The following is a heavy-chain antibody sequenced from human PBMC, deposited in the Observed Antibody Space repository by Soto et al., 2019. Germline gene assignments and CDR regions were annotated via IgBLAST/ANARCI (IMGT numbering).Heavy chain of an antibody. CDR1: GGTFSSYA. J-gene: IGHJ5*02. CDR3: ARQGTSEYSSSLNWFDP. D-gene: IGHD6-6*01. Sequence: SVKVSCKASGGTFSSYAISWVRQAPGQGLEWMGGIIPIFGTANYAQKFQGRVTITADESTSTAYMELSSLRSEDTAVYYCARQGTSEYSSSLNWFDPWRQRTRVTVSS. V-gene: IGHV1-69*13. CDR2: IIPIFGTA.